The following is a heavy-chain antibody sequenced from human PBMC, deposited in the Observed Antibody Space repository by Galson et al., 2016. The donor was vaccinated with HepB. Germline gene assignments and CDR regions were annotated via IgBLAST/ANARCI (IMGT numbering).Heavy chain of an antibody. D-gene: IGHD2-15*01. Sequence: SLRLSCAASGFTVRTDYMSWIRQSSAKGLEWASIIYASGKTFYTDSVKGRFIMSRDANTVSLQMSSLRVEDTAVYYCARGWTRLYWGRGTLVTVSS. V-gene: IGHV3-53*01. J-gene: IGHJ4*02. CDR3: ARGWTRLY. CDR2: IYASGKT. CDR1: GFTVRTDY.